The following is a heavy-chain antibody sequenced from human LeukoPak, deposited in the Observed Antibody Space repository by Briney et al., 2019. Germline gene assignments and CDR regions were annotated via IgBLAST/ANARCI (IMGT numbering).Heavy chain of an antibody. Sequence: GGSLRLSCAASGFTFSNYWMSWVRQAPGKGLEWVAFIRYDGSNKYYADSVKGRFTISRDNSKNTLYLQMNSLRAEDTAVYYCAKDRSDSSSWYPNYFDYWGQGTLVTVSS. V-gene: IGHV3-30*02. CDR3: AKDRSDSSSWYPNYFDY. CDR2: IRYDGSNK. CDR1: GFTFSNYW. D-gene: IGHD6-13*01. J-gene: IGHJ4*02.